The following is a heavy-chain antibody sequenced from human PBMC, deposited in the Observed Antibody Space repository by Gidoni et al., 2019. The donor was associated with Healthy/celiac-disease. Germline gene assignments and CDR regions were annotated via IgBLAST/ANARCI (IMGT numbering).Heavy chain of an antibody. Sequence: QVQLVQSGAEVQKPGASVKVSCKASGYTFTSYYMHWVRQAPGQGLEWMGIINPSGGSTSYAQKFQGRVTMTRDTSTSTVYMELSSLRSEDTAVYYCARDNYYGSGSYYKGPYYYGMDVWGQGTTVTVSS. V-gene: IGHV1-46*01. CDR2: INPSGGST. CDR3: ARDNYYGSGSYYKGPYYYGMDV. J-gene: IGHJ6*02. D-gene: IGHD3-10*01. CDR1: GYTFTSYY.